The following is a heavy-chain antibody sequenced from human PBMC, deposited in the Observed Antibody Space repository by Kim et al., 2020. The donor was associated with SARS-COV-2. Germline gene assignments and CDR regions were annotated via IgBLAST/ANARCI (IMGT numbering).Heavy chain of an antibody. CDR2: SM. Sequence: SMYYADSVQGRFTISRENSKNTQYLQMSSLRAADTAVYYCARYKGLNSLRNWGQGNLVTVSS. J-gene: IGHJ4*02. CDR3: ARYKGLNSLRN. V-gene: IGHV3-33*03. D-gene: IGHD1-20*01.